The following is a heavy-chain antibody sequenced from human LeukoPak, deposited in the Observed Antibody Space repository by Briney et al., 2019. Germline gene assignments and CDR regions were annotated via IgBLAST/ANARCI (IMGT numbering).Heavy chain of an antibody. CDR2: IRSKANSYAT. CDR1: GFTFSGSA. D-gene: IGHD5-12*01. CDR3: TRRASQKGAFDI. Sequence: GGSLRLSCAASGFTFSGSAMHWVRQASGKGLEWVGRIRSKANSYATAYAASVKGRFTISRDDSKSTAYLQMNSLKTEDTAVYYCTRRASQKGAFDIWGQGTMVTVSS. V-gene: IGHV3-73*01. J-gene: IGHJ3*02.